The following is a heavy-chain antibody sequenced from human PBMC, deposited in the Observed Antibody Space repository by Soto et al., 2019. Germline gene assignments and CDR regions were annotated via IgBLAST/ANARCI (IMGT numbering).Heavy chain of an antibody. J-gene: IGHJ4*02. Sequence: GGSLRLSCTGSGFNFDDFAIHWVRQAPGKGLEWVGLIRNHTSHETPEYAAAVKGRFTISRDTSNGVDYLQMSSLRVDDSAVYYCTGAESPDTAYFSRYRGQGTLVTVSS. CDR3: TGAESPDTAYFSRY. V-gene: IGHV3-49*04. CDR2: IRNHTSHETP. CDR1: GFNFDDFA. D-gene: IGHD2-8*01.